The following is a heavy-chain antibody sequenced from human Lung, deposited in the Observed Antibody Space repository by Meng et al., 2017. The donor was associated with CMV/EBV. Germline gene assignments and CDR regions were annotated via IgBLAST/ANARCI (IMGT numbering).Heavy chain of an antibody. V-gene: IGHV1-69*05. CDR1: GGTFSRYA. J-gene: IGHJ6*02. D-gene: IGHD2-2*02. Sequence: SVKVSXKASGGTFSRYAISWVRQAPGQGLEWMGGIIPFFDTTNYAQKFQGRVTITTDESTSTAYMELSSLRSEDTAVYYCARDRTGDCSSTSCYNYYYYYGMDVWGQGTTVTVSS. CDR2: IIPFFDTT. CDR3: ARDRTGDCSSTSCYNYYYYYGMDV.